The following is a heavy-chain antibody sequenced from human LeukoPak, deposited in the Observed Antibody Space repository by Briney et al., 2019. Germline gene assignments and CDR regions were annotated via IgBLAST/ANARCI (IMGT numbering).Heavy chain of an antibody. D-gene: IGHD6-13*01. CDR1: GGSFSGYY. J-gene: IGHJ5*02. Sequence: PSETLSLTCAVYGGSFSGYYWSWIRQPPGKGLEWIGEINHSGSTNYNPSLKSRVTISVDTSKNQFSLKLSSVTAADTAVYYCARAPAAGDDWFDPWGQGTLVTVSP. CDR3: ARAPAAGDDWFDP. V-gene: IGHV4-34*01. CDR2: INHSGST.